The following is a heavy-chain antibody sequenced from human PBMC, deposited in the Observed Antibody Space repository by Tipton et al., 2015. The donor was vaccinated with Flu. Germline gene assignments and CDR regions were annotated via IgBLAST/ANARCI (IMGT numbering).Heavy chain of an antibody. V-gene: IGHV4-59*01. CDR3: ASQRWLQSFIDY. CDR1: GGSISSYY. Sequence: LRLSCTVSGGSISSYYWGWIRQPPGKGLEWIEYIFYSGSTNYNPSLKIRVTRSVDTSNNRSSLKLSSVTAADTAVYYCASQRWLQSFIDYWGQGTLVTVSS. D-gene: IGHD5-24*01. CDR2: IFYSGST. J-gene: IGHJ4*02.